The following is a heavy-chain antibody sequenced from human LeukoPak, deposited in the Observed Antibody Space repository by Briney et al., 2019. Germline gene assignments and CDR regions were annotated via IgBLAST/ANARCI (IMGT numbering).Heavy chain of an antibody. V-gene: IGHV3-21*01. D-gene: IGHD3-10*01. Sequence: GGSLRLSCAPSGFTFSSYSMNSVRQAPGKGLEWVSSISSSSSYIYYADSVKGRFTISRDNARNSLYLQMNSLRAEDTAVYYCARDFQVWFGEAYGMDVWGKGTTVTVSS. CDR1: GFTFSSYS. CDR3: ARDFQVWFGEAYGMDV. CDR2: ISSSSSYI. J-gene: IGHJ6*04.